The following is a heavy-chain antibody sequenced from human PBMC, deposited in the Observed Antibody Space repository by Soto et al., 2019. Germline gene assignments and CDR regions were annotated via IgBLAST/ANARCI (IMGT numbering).Heavy chain of an antibody. V-gene: IGHV1-18*04. Sequence: GASVKVSCKASGYTFTSYGISWVRQAPGQGLEWMGWISAYNGNTNYAQKFQGRVTMTRDTSISTAYMELSRLRSDDTAVYYCARGEPVLRYFDWLPNYYYYGMDVWGQGTTVTVSS. D-gene: IGHD3-9*01. CDR2: ISAYNGNT. J-gene: IGHJ6*02. CDR3: ARGEPVLRYFDWLPNYYYYGMDV. CDR1: GYTFTSYG.